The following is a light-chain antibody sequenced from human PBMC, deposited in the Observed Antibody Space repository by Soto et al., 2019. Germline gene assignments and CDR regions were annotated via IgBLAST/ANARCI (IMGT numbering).Light chain of an antibody. CDR3: QQYSSYWT. V-gene: IGKV1-5*03. J-gene: IGKJ1*01. CDR1: QTISSW. CDR2: KAS. Sequence: DIQMTQSPSTLSGSVGDRVTITCRASQTISSWLAWYQQKPGKAPKLLIYKASTLKSGVPSRFSGSGSGTEFTLTISSLQPDDFATYYCQQYSSYWTVGQGTKGDIK.